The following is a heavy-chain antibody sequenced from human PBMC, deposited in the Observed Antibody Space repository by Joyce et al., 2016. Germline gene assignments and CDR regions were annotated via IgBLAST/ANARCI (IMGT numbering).Heavy chain of an antibody. Sequence: EVQVAEYGGGLVKPGGSLRLSCAASGFTFNVAWMTWVRQAPGNGLDGVGRIKSKTSGETTEYAAPVKGRFTISRDDSKNTVSLQMNGLRTEDTAVYFCAADVAEVGFGELDHWGQGTLVTVSS. J-gene: IGHJ4*02. V-gene: IGHV3-15*01. CDR2: IKSKTSGETT. D-gene: IGHD3-10*01. CDR3: AADVAEVGFGELDH. CDR1: GFTFNVAW.